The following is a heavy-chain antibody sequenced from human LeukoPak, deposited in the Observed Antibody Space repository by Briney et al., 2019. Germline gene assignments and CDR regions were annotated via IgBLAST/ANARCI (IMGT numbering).Heavy chain of an antibody. V-gene: IGHV4-31*03. Sequence: PSETLSLTCTVSGGSISSGGYYWSWIRQHPGKGLEWIGYIYYSGSTYYNPSLKSRVTISIDTSKNQFSLKLSSVTAADTAVYYCARGIQLQAYYYANWGQGTLVTVSS. CDR3: ARGIQLQAYYYAN. CDR2: IYYSGST. J-gene: IGHJ4*02. CDR1: GGSISSGGYY. D-gene: IGHD4-11*01.